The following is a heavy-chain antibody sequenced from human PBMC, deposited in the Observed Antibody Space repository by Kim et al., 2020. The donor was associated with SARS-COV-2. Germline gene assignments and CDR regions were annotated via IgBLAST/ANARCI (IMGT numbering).Heavy chain of an antibody. D-gene: IGHD2-15*01. CDR1: GFTFSSYG. CDR3: AKGQNAVGPGGRMWLDP. CDR2: ISYDGTNK. V-gene: IGHV3-30*18. J-gene: IGHJ5*02. Sequence: GGSLRLSCAASGFTFSSYGMHWVRQAPGKGLEWVAYISYDGTNKYYADSVEGRFTISRDNSKNTLYLQMNSLRAEDTAVYYCAKGQNAVGPGGRMWLDPWGQGTLVTVSS.